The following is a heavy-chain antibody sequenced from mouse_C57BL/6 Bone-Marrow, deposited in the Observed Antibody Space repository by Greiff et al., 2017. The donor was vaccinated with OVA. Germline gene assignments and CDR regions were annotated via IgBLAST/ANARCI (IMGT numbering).Heavy chain of an antibody. J-gene: IGHJ4*01. Sequence: VQLQQSGPELVQPGASVKISCKASGYSFTIYYIHWVKQRPGQGLEWIGWISTGSVNTKYNEKFKGKATLTADTSSSTAYMQLSRLTSEDSAVYYCARSNYGGLAMDYWGQGTSVTVSS. CDR2: ISTGSVNT. CDR1: GYSFTIYY. CDR3: ARSNYGGLAMDY. V-gene: IGHV1-66*01. D-gene: IGHD2-5*01.